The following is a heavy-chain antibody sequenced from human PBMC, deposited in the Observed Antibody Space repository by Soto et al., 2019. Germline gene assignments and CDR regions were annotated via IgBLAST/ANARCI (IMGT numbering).Heavy chain of an antibody. V-gene: IGHV3-66*01. J-gene: IGHJ4*02. Sequence: GGSLRLSCAASGFTVSSNYINWVRQAPGKGLEWVSVIYSGGSKYYADSVKGRFTVSRDNSKNTVYLQMTNLRVDDTAVYFCASDSPRSYLGYCSGASCYDVDFWGQGTLVTVSS. CDR2: IYSGGSK. CDR3: ASDSPRSYLGYCSGASCYDVDF. D-gene: IGHD2-2*01. CDR1: GFTVSSNY.